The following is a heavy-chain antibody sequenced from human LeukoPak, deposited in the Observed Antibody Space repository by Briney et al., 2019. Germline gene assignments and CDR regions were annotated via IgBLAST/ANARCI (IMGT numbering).Heavy chain of an antibody. CDR2: ISSSGSTI. CDR3: ARGSNSNYVFDY. CDR1: GFTLSSYE. J-gene: IGHJ4*02. V-gene: IGHV3-48*03. D-gene: IGHD4-11*01. Sequence: GGSLRLSCAASGFTLSSYEMNWVRQAPGKGLECVSYISSSGSTIYDADSVEGRFTIPRDNAKNSLYLQMNSLRAEDTAVYYCARGSNSNYVFDYWGQGTLVTVSS.